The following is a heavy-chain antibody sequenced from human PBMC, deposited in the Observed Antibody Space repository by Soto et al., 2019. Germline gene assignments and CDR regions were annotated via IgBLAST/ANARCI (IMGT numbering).Heavy chain of an antibody. D-gene: IGHD3-22*01. CDR1: GYTFTSYY. V-gene: IGHV1-46*01. Sequence: SVKVSCKASGYTFTSYYMHWVRQAPGQGLEWMGIINPSGGSTSYAQKFQGRVTMTRDTSTSTVYMELSSLRSEDTAVYYCARDKLGYYYDSSGYFERKNWFDPWGQGTLVTVSS. CDR2: INPSGGST. CDR3: ARDKLGYYYDSSGYFERKNWFDP. J-gene: IGHJ5*02.